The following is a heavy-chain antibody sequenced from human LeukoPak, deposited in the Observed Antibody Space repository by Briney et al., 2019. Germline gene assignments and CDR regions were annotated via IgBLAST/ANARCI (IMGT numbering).Heavy chain of an antibody. J-gene: IGHJ3*02. V-gene: IGHV3-74*01. CDR1: GFTFRKYW. D-gene: IGHD1-1*01. CDR2: INPDDGTT. CDR3: LTSVETDIDAIDI. Sequence: PGGSLRLSCTASGFTFRKYWLHWVRQAPGKGLVWVSRINPDDGTTSYADSVKGRFTISRDSAKSTLYLQMNSLRAEDTAVYYCLTSVETDIDAIDIWGQGAKVTVSS.